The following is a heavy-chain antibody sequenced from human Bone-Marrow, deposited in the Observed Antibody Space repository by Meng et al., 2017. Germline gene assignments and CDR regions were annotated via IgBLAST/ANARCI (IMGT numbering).Heavy chain of an antibody. J-gene: IGHJ4*02. CDR1: GGSISRGGYY. D-gene: IGHD5-24*01. V-gene: IGHV4-31*03. CDR2: VYYSGTA. CDR3: ARGDGYNRYFDY. Sequence: QVQLQESGPGLVKPSQTLSLTCTVSGGSISRGGYYWSWIRQHPGKGLEWIGYVYYSGTAYYNPSLESRVTISVDRSKNQFSLKLSSVTAADTAVYYCARGDGYNRYFDYWGQGTLVTVSS.